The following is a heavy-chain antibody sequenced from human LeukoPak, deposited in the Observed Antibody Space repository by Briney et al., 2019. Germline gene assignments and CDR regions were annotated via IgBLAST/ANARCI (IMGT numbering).Heavy chain of an antibody. V-gene: IGHV4-61*02. CDR3: ARLKFYDSTGYSPGYYMDV. CDR2: IYGSGIT. J-gene: IGHJ6*03. D-gene: IGHD3-22*01. Sequence: SETLSLTCTVSGGSISSSSYYWSWIRQSAGTGLEWIGRIYGSGITDYNPSLKSRVTMSLDTSRKQFSLRLTSVTAADTAVYYCARLKFYDSTGYSPGYYMDVWGKGTTVSVFS. CDR1: GGSISSSSYY.